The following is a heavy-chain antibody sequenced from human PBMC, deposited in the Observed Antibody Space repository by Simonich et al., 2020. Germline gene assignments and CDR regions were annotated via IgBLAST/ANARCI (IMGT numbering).Heavy chain of an antibody. V-gene: IGHV4-59*08. Sequence: QVQLQESGPGLVKPSETLSLTCTVSGGSIMSYYWSWIRQPPGKGLEWSGYIYYRGSTNYNPPLKSRVTISVDTSKNQFSLKLSSVTAADTAVYYCASRGWSGYYDYWGQGTLVTVSS. J-gene: IGHJ4*02. CDR2: IYYRGST. CDR3: ASRGWSGYYDY. D-gene: IGHD3-3*01. CDR1: GGSIMSYY.